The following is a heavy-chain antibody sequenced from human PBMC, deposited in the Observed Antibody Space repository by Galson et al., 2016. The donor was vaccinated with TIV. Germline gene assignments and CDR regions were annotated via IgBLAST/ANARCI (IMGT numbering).Heavy chain of an antibody. D-gene: IGHD4-17*01. V-gene: IGHV4-38-2*02. Sequence: SETLSLTCDVSGYSIKSGYYWGWIRRPPGKGLQWIGSIYESGTTYSNPSLKSRLTLSVDTSKNQFSLKLSSVTASDTAVYYCMREGSTVTMHHYFGMDVWGQGTSVTVSS. CDR2: IYESGTT. CDR1: GYSIKSGYY. CDR3: MREGSTVTMHHYFGMDV. J-gene: IGHJ6*02.